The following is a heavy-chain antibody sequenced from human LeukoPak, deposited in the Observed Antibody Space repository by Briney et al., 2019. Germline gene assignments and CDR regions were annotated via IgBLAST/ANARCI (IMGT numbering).Heavy chain of an antibody. J-gene: IGHJ4*02. D-gene: IGHD2-15*01. Sequence: SETLSLTCTVSGGSISSSSYYWGWIRQPPGKGLEVIAGIFHDGRTYYNPSVQSRVTISVDTFRNRFSLKLKSVTAADAAVYYCARDIGWTKGPFDYWGQGTLVTVSS. CDR2: IFHDGRT. CDR1: GGSISSSSYY. CDR3: ARDIGWTKGPFDY. V-gene: IGHV4-39*02.